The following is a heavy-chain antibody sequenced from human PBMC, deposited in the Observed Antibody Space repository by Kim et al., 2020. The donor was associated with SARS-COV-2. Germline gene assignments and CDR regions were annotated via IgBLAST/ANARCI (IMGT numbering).Heavy chain of an antibody. Sequence: EKYYVDSVKGRFTISRDNAKNSLYLQMNSLRAEDTAVYHCATAVLVARVRWGQGTLVTVSS. CDR3: ATAVLVARVR. D-gene: IGHD2-2*01. J-gene: IGHJ4*02. V-gene: IGHV3-7*01. CDR2: EK.